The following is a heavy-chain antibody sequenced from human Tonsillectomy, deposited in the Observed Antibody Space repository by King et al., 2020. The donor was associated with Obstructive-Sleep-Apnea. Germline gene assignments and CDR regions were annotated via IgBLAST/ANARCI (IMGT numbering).Heavy chain of an antibody. CDR2: IYHRGTT. V-gene: IGHV4-4*02. CDR1: GDSIGNNNW. Sequence: VQLQESGPGLVKPSGTLSLTCAVSGDSIGNNNWWTWVRQSPGTGLEWIGEIYHRGTTPYNPSLNSRLTISVDKSRNPFSLNLTSVTAADTAIYYCARVFRTGFYYGLDVWGQGTTVTVSS. J-gene: IGHJ6*02. CDR3: ARVFRTGFYYGLDV. D-gene: IGHD6-25*01.